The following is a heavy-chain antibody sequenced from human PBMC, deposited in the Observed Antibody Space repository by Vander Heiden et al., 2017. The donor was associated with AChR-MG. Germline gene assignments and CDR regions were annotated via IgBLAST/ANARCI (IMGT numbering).Heavy chain of an antibody. V-gene: IGHV1-46*01. CDR3: ARDLSCDGGGCRDY. D-gene: IGHD2-21*01. CDR1: GYTFINYY. J-gene: IGHJ4*02. CDR2: INPRSGDG. Sequence: QVQLVQSGAEVKRPGASVKVSCKASGYTFINYYIPWVRQAPGQGLEWMGIINPRSGDGNYAEKFQDRVTMTSDTSTATVYMEISSLRQEDTAIYYCARDLSCDGGGCRDYWGQGALVTVSS.